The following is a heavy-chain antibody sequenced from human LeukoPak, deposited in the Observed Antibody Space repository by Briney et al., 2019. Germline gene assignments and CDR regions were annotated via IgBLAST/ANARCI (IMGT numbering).Heavy chain of an antibody. CDR2: IYYSGST. Sequence: NASETLSLTCTVSGGSISSSDYYWGWIRQPPGKGLDWIGNIYYSGSTYDNPSLKSRVTISVDTSKNQFSLKLSSVTAADTAVYYCARVHYYGSGSKLGWFDPWGQGTLVTVSS. CDR1: GGSISSSDYY. CDR3: ARVHYYGSGSKLGWFDP. D-gene: IGHD3-10*01. J-gene: IGHJ5*02. V-gene: IGHV4-39*07.